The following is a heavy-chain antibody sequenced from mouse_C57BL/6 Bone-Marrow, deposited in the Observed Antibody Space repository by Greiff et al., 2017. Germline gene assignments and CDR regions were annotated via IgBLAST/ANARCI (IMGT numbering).Heavy chain of an antibody. CDR1: GYTFTSYS. D-gene: IGHD3-2*02. V-gene: IGHV1-64*01. CDR2: IHPNSGST. J-gene: IGHJ2*01. CDR3: ARSGRTCINY. Sequence: QVQLQQSGAELAKPGASVKLSCKASGYTFTSYSMHWVKQRPGQGLEWIGIIHPNSGSTKYNEKFKSKATLTADKSSRTAYMQLSSLTSEDSAVXDCARSGRTCINYWGQGTTLTVSS.